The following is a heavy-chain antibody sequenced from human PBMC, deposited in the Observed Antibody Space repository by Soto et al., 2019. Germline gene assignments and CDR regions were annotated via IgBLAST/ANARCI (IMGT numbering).Heavy chain of an antibody. V-gene: IGHV3-15*01. D-gene: IGHD3-22*01. J-gene: IGHJ4*02. CDR1: GFTFSNAW. CDR3: TTSAPRLLPIRDY. CDR2: IKSKTDGGTT. Sequence: GGSLRLSCAASGFTFSNAWMSWVRQAPGKGLEWVGRIKSKTDGGTTDYAAPVKGRFTISRDDSKNTLYLQMNSLKTEDTAVYYCTTSAPRLLPIRDYWGQGTLVTVSS.